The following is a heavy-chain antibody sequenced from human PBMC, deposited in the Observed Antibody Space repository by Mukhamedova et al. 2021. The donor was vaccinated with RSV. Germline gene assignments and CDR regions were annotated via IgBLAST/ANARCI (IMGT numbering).Heavy chain of an antibody. D-gene: IGHD6-19*01. Sequence: GLEWVANIKQDGSEKYYVDSVKGRFTISRDNAKNSLYLQMNSLRAEDTAVYYCARDTGLGSGWYSGEDYWGQGTLVTVSS. CDR2: IKQDGSEK. V-gene: IGHV3-7*03. CDR3: ARDTGLGSGWYSGEDY. J-gene: IGHJ4*02.